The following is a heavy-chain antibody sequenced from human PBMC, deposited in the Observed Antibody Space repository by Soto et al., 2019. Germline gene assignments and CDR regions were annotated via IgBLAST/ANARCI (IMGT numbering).Heavy chain of an antibody. CDR1: GGTFNSFG. CDR3: AIEVWGRGGYYLDS. D-gene: IGHD7-27*01. Sequence: QVHVVQSGAEVKKPGSSVKVTCKAFGGTFNSFGINWVRQAPGQGLEWMGGIIPVFGTTKYAQKFRDRVTLVADGSTSTAYMELRSLTTDDTAVYYCAIEVWGRGGYYLDSWGQGTLVTVSS. V-gene: IGHV1-69*01. J-gene: IGHJ4*02. CDR2: IIPVFGTT.